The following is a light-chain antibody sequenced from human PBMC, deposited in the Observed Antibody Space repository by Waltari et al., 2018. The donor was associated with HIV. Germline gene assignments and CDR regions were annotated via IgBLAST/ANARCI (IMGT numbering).Light chain of an antibody. CDR1: ESLLDTGGVNTY. CDR3: MQRIDFPIT. J-gene: IGKJ5*01. V-gene: IGKV2-40*01. Sequence: DIVMTPTPLSLPVTPGEPASISCRTSESLLDTGGVNTYLAGYLQKPGQSPQLLIYMLSYRASGVPDRLSGSGSGSDFTLKISRVEAEDVGVYYCMQRIDFPITFGQGTRLEIK. CDR2: MLS.